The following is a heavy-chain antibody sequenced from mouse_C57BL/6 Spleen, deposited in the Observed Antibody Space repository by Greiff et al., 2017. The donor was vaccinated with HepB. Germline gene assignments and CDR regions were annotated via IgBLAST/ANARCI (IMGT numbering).Heavy chain of an antibody. CDR2: INPNNGGT. Sequence: VQLKQSGPELVKPGASVKISCKASGYTFTDYYMNWVKQSHGKSLEWIGDINPNNGGTSYNQKFKGKATLTVDKSSSTAYMELRSLTSEDSAVYYCAGDYDVWAYWGQGTLVTVSA. D-gene: IGHD2-4*01. J-gene: IGHJ3*01. V-gene: IGHV1-26*01. CDR3: AGDYDVWAY. CDR1: GYTFTDYY.